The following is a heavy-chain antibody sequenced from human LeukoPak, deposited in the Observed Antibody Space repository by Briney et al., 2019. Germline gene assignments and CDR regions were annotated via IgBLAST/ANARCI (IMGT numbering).Heavy chain of an antibody. J-gene: IGHJ4*02. V-gene: IGHV1-18*01. D-gene: IGHD3-10*01. Sequence: ASVKVSCKASGYTFTSYGISWVRQAPGQGLEWMGWISAYNGNTNYAQKLQGRVTMTTDTSTSTAYMELRSLRSDDKAVYYCARGDTDRYGSGSPQAYWGQGTLVTVSS. CDR1: GYTFTSYG. CDR2: ISAYNGNT. CDR3: ARGDTDRYGSGSPQAY.